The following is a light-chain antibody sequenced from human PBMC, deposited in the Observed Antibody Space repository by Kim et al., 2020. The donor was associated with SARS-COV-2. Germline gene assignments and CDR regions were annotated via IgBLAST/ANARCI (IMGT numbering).Light chain of an antibody. CDR2: EVT. V-gene: IGLV2-8*01. J-gene: IGLJ2*01. CDR3: TSYAGTNNLGI. CDR1: SSDVGVYNY. Sequence: QSVTISCTGTSSDVGVYNYVSWYQQHPGKAPKLMIYEVTKRPSGVPDRFSGSKSGNTASLTVSGLQAEDEAYYYCTSYAGTNNLGIFGGGTQLTVL.